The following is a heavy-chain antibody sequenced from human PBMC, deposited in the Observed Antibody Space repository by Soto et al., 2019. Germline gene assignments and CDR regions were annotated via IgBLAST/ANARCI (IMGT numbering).Heavy chain of an antibody. Sequence: GESLKISCKGSGYSFTSYWIGWVRQMPGKGLEWMGIIYPGDSDTRYSPSFQGQVTISADKSISTAYLQWSSLKASDTAMYYCARHLAAAGTQDYYYYYGMDVWGQGTTVTVSS. CDR2: IYPGDSDT. CDR3: ARHLAAAGTQDYYYYYGMDV. J-gene: IGHJ6*02. CDR1: GYSFTSYW. V-gene: IGHV5-51*01. D-gene: IGHD6-13*01.